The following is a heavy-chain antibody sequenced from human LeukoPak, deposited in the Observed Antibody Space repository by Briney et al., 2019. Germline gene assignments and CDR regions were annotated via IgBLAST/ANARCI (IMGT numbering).Heavy chain of an antibody. CDR2: IYYSGST. V-gene: IGHV4-39*07. CDR1: GGSISSSSYY. D-gene: IGHD3-22*01. J-gene: IGHJ3*02. CDR3: ARRSPRVYGTYYYETRGSMPFDI. Sequence: ASETLSLTCTVSGGSISSSSYYWGWIRQPPGKGLEWIGSIYYSGSTYYNPSLKGRVTISVDTSKNQFSLKLSSVTAADTAVYYCARRSPRVYGTYYYETRGSMPFDIWGQGTMVTVSS.